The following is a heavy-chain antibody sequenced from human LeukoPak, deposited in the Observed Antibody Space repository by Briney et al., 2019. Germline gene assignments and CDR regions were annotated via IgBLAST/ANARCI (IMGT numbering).Heavy chain of an antibody. Sequence: ASVKVSCKASRYTFTGYYMHWVRQAPGQGLEWMGWINPNSGGTNYAQKFQGRVTMTRDTSISTAYMELSRLRSDDTAVYYCARDRVYSGYEGGGDYWGQGTLVTVSS. CDR3: ARDRVYSGYEGGGDY. V-gene: IGHV1-2*02. D-gene: IGHD5-12*01. CDR2: INPNSGGT. J-gene: IGHJ4*02. CDR1: RYTFTGYY.